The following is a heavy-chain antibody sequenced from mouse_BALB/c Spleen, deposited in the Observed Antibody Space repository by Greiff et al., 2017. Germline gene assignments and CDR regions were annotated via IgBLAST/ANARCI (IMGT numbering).Heavy chain of an antibody. Sequence: VKLMESGAELVRPGSSVKISCKASGYAFSSYWMNWVKQRPGQGLEWIGQIYPGDGDTNYNGKFKGKATLTADKSSSTAYMQLSSLTSEDSAVYFCARAMDAMDYWGQGTSVTVSS. CDR1: GYAFSSYW. V-gene: IGHV1-80*01. CDR3: ARAMDAMDY. D-gene: IGHD1-1*02. CDR2: IYPGDGDT. J-gene: IGHJ4*01.